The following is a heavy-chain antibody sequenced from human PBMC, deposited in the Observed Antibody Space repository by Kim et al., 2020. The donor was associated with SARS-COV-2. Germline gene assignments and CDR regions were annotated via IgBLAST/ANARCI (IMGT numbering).Heavy chain of an antibody. CDR3: ARAYLFYDFWSGYSDAFDI. V-gene: IGHV3-21*06. D-gene: IGHD3-3*01. Sequence: KGRFTVSRDNAENSLYLQMNSLRVEDTALYYCARAYLFYDFWSGYSDAFDIWGQGTMVTVSS. J-gene: IGHJ3*02.